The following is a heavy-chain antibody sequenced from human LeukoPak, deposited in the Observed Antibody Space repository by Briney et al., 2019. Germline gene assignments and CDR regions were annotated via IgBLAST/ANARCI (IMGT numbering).Heavy chain of an antibody. D-gene: IGHD1-14*01. CDR1: GGSISSYY. CDR3: ARDGNPFDY. J-gene: IGHJ4*02. V-gene: IGHV4-59*01. CDR2: IYYSGST. Sequence: SETLSLTCTVSGGSISSYYWSWVRQPPGKGLEWIGYIYYSGSTNYNPSLKSQVTISVDTSKNQFSLKLSSVTAADTAVYYCARDGNPFDYWGQGTLVTVSS.